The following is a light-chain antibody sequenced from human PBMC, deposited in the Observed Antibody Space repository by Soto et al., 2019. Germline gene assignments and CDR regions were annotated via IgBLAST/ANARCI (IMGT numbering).Light chain of an antibody. CDR1: SSDIGRYNL. J-gene: IGLJ2*01. CDR3: SSYAGTSTFVL. V-gene: IGLV2-23*01. Sequence: QSALTQPASVSGSPGHSISISCTGSSSDIGRYNLVSWYQHHPGKAPKLIIYEATKRPSGVSDRISGSKSGNTASLTISRLQAEDEADYYCSSYAGTSTFVLFGGGTKVTVL. CDR2: EAT.